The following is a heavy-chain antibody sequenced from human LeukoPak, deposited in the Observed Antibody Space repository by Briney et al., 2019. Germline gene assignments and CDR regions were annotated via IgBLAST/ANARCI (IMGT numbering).Heavy chain of an antibody. V-gene: IGHV3-48*01. CDR3: VRDNPRCCGVVPANIDDY. CDR2: INGGGSPI. D-gene: IGHD2-15*01. Sequence: GGSLRLSCAPSGFIFSRDSMNWVRQAPGKGLEWVAYINGGGSPILYADSVRGRFTISRDNAKNSLYLQMNSLRAEDTAVYYCVRDNPRCCGVVPANIDDYWGQGTLVTVSS. J-gene: IGHJ4*02. CDR1: GFIFSRDS.